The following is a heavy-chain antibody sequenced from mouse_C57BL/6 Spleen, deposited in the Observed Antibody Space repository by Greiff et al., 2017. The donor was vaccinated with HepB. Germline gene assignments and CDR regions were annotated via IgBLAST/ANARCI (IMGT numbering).Heavy chain of an antibody. J-gene: IGHJ3*01. Sequence: EVQLQESGPGLVKPSQSLSLTCSVTGYSITSGYYWNWIRQFPGNKLEWMGYISYDGSNNYNPSLKNRISITRDTSKNQFFLKLNSVTTEDTATYYVAREGDGCFAYWGQGTLVTVSA. D-gene: IGHD2-3*01. CDR2: ISYDGSN. V-gene: IGHV3-6*01. CDR1: GYSITSGYY. CDR3: AREGDGCFAY.